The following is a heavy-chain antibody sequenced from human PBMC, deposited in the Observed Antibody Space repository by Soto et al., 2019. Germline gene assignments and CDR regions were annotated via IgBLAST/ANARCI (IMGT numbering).Heavy chain of an antibody. Sequence: SETLSLTCTVSGGSISSYYWSWIRQPPGKGLEWIGYIYYSGSTNYNPSLKSRVTISVDTSKNQFSLKLSSVTAADTAVYYCARANIVGATDYYYGMDVWGQGTTVTVSS. D-gene: IGHD1-26*01. CDR1: GGSISSYY. J-gene: IGHJ6*02. CDR3: ARANIVGATDYYYGMDV. CDR2: IYYSGST. V-gene: IGHV4-59*01.